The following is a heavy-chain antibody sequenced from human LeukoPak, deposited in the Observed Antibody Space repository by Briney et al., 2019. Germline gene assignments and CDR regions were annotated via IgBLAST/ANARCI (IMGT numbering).Heavy chain of an antibody. CDR1: GYTFTGHY. CDR3: ARDNSFDSSAYYYSSPYFDY. CDR2: INPTSGVT. V-gene: IGHV1-2*02. D-gene: IGHD3-22*01. J-gene: IGHJ4*02. Sequence: ASVKVSCKASGYTFTGHYMHWVRQAPGQGGEWMGWINPTSGVTNYAQKFQGRVTMTRDTSNSTAYMELSRLGSDDTAVYYCARDNSFDSSAYYYSSPYFDYWGQGTLVTVSS.